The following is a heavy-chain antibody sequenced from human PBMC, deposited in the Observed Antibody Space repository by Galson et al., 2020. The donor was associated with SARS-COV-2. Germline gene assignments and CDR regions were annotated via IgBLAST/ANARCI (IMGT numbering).Heavy chain of an antibody. V-gene: IGHV1-18*04. CDR3: ATGMVREIVADS. CDR2: INTYNGNP. Sequence: ASVKVSCKASGYTFTTYGITWVRQAPGQGLEWMGWINTYNGNPKYVEKFQGRVTMTTDTSTNTAYMELRRLRSDDTALYYCATGMVREIVADSWGQGTLVIVSS. CDR1: GYTFTTYG. J-gene: IGHJ5*02. D-gene: IGHD3-10*01.